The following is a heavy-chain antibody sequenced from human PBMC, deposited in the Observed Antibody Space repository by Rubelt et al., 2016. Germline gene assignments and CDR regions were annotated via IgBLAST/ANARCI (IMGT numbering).Heavy chain of an antibody. V-gene: IGHV4-39*07. Sequence: GLEWIGSIYYSGSTYYNPSLKSRVTISVDTSKNQFSLKLSSVTAADTAVYYCARVVYGSGRIDYWGQGTLVTVSS. CDR2: IYYSGST. CDR3: ARVVYGSGRIDY. D-gene: IGHD3-10*01. J-gene: IGHJ4*02.